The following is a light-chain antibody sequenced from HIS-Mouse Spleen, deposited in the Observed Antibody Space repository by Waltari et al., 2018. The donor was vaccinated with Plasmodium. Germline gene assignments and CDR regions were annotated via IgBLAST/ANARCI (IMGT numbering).Light chain of an antibody. CDR2: QDS. J-gene: IGLJ2*01. CDR3: QAWDSSTVV. V-gene: IGLV3-1*01. Sequence: SDYLTQPRSLSLSPRPTTNISCSVTTLSDKYACWYQQKPGQSLVLLIYQDSKRPSGIPERFSGSNSGNTATLAISGTQAMDEADYYCQAWDSSTVVFGGGTKLTGL. CDR1: TLSDKY.